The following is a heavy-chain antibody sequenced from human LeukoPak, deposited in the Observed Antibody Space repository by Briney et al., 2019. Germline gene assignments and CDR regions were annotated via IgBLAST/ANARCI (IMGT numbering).Heavy chain of an antibody. Sequence: GGSLRLSCVVSGFTFSNFGMHWVRQAPGKGLEWVAFMQHDGIDKFYTDSAKGRFTISRDNSKSTLFLQMNSLTTEDTALYFCAQDIPIERIQGFGPGSWGQGTLVTVSS. CDR2: MQHDGIDK. D-gene: IGHD3-10*01. CDR1: GFTFSNFG. CDR3: AQDIPIERIQGFGPGS. V-gene: IGHV3-30*02. J-gene: IGHJ5*02.